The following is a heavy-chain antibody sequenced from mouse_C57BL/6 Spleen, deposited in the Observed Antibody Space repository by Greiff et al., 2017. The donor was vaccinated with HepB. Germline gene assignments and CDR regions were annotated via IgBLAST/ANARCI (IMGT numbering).Heavy chain of an antibody. J-gene: IGHJ2*01. Sequence: QVQLKQSGAELMKPGASVKLSCKATGYTFTGYWIEWVKQRPGHGLEWIGEILPGSGSTNYNEKFKGKATFTADTSSNTAYMQLSSLTTEDSAIYYCARRVTTVVAGNYFDYWGQGTTLTVSS. CDR3: ARRVTTVVAGNYFDY. CDR2: ILPGSGST. D-gene: IGHD1-1*01. CDR1: GYTFTGYW. V-gene: IGHV1-9*01.